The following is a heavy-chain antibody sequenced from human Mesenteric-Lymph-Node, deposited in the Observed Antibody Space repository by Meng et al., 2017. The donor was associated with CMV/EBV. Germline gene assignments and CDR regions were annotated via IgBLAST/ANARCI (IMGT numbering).Heavy chain of an antibody. D-gene: IGHD1-14*01. CDR3: ATGGDHSFDAFDI. J-gene: IGHJ3*02. CDR2: ISSSGSTI. V-gene: IGHV3-48*03. Sequence: GGSLRLSCAASGFTFSNYEMNWVRQAPGKGLEWISYISSSGSTIYYADSVKGRFTISRDNAKNSLYLQMNSLRAEDTAVYYCATGGDHSFDAFDIWGQGTMVTVS. CDR1: GFTFSNYE.